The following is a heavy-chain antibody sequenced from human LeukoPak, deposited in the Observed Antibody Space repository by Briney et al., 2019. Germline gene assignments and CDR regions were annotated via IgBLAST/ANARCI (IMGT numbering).Heavy chain of an antibody. Sequence: PSETLSLTCTVSGGSISSRSYYWGWIRQAPGKGLEGVSAISGSGDKTFYAESVRGRFTISRDNSKNTLYLQMNSLRAEDTAVYYCAKDLNYGFDSWGQGTLVTVSS. D-gene: IGHD3-10*01. V-gene: IGHV3-23*01. J-gene: IGHJ4*02. CDR1: GGSISSRSYY. CDR3: AKDLNYGFDS. CDR2: ISGSGDKT.